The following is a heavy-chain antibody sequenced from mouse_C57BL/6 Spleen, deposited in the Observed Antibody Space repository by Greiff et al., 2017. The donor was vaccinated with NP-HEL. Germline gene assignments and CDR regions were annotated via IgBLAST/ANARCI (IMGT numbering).Heavy chain of an antibody. CDR3: AREDEYFGFAY. V-gene: IGHV1-61*01. D-gene: IGHD5-1*01. CDR1: GYTFTSYW. Sequence: QVQLQQPGAELVRPGSSVKLSCKASGYTFTSYWMDWVKQRPGQGLEWIGNIYPSDSETHYNQKFKDKATLTVDKSSSTAYMQLSSLTSEDSAVYYCAREDEYFGFAYWGQGTLVTVSA. J-gene: IGHJ3*01. CDR2: IYPSDSET.